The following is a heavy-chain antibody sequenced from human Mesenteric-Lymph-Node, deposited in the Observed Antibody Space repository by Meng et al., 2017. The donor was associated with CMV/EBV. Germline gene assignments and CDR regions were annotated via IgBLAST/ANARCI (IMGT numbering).Heavy chain of an antibody. J-gene: IGHJ6*02. Sequence: ASVKVSCKASGYTFTSYDINWVRQATGQGLEWMGWMNPNSGNTGYAQKFQGRVTMTRNTSISTAYMELSSLRSEDTAVYYCAGYGDYGARYYYGMDVWGQGTTVTVSS. CDR3: AGYGDYGARYYYGMDV. D-gene: IGHD4-17*01. CDR1: GYTFTSYD. V-gene: IGHV1-8*01. CDR2: MNPNSGNT.